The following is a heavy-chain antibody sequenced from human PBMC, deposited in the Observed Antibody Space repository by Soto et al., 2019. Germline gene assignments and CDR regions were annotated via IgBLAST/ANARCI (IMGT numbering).Heavy chain of an antibody. CDR1: GYSFTNYR. J-gene: IGHJ5*02. V-gene: IGHV5-51*01. D-gene: IGHD3-3*01. Sequence: PGESLKISCKGSGYSFTNYRIGWVRQMPGKGLEWMGMIYPDDSDTKYSPSFQGQVTFSADKSINTAYLQWSSLKASDTAIYYCARLEWLSLAAWFDPWGQGTLVTVSS. CDR3: ARLEWLSLAAWFDP. CDR2: IYPDDSDT.